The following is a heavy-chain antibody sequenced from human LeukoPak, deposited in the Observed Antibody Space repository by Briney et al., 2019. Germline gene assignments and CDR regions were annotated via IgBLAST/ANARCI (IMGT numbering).Heavy chain of an antibody. CDR2: ISSTGGNT. D-gene: IGHD2-21*02. CDR1: GFTFSSYA. Sequence: PGGSLRLSCAASGFTFSSYAMSWARQAPGKGLEWVSVISSTGGNTYYADSVKGRFTISRDNSKNTVYLQMNSLRAEDTALYYCSKEGSDDYYFDYWGQGTLLTVSS. J-gene: IGHJ4*02. CDR3: SKEGSDDYYFDY. V-gene: IGHV3-23*01.